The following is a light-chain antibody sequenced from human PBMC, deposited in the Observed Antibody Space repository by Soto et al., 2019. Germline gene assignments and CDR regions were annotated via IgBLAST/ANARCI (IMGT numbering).Light chain of an antibody. CDR2: DVS. J-gene: IGLJ1*01. CDR1: SSDVGGYNY. CDR3: SSYTSSSTNYV. Sequence: QSALTQPASVSGSPGQSITISCTGTSSDVGGYNYVSWYQQHPGKAPRLMIYDVSNRPSGVSNRLSGSKSGNTASLTISGLQAEDEADYYCSSYTSSSTNYVFGTGTKLTVL. V-gene: IGLV2-14*01.